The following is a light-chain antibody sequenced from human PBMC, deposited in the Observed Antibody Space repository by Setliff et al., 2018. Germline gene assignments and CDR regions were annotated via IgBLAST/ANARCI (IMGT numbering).Light chain of an antibody. CDR1: SSDVGAYNY. Sequence: QSALTQPASVSGSPGQSITTACTGTSSDVGAYNYVSWYQQHPGKAPKLMIYEVTKRPSGVPDRFSGSKSGNTASLTVSGLQADDEADYYCSSYAASYNPYVFGTGTKGTVL. CDR2: EVT. CDR3: SSYAASYNPYV. J-gene: IGLJ1*01. V-gene: IGLV2-8*01.